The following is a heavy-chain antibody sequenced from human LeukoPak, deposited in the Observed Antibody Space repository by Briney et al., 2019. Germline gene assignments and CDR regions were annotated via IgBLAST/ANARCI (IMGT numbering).Heavy chain of an antibody. Sequence: GGSLRLSCAASGFTFSSYWVHWVRQAPGKGLVWVSRINSDGSSTSYADSVKGRFTISRDNSKNTLYLQMNSLRVEDTAVYYCAKGLAPYYQLHQDWGQGTLVTVSS. CDR3: AKGLAPYYQLHQD. V-gene: IGHV3-74*01. CDR2: INSDGSST. D-gene: IGHD2-2*01. CDR1: GFTFSSYW. J-gene: IGHJ4*02.